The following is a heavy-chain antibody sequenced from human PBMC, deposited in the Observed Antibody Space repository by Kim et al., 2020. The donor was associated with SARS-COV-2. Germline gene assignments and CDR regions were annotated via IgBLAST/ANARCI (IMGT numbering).Heavy chain of an antibody. J-gene: IGHJ4*02. Sequence: GGSLRLSCAASGFTFSSYEMNWVRQAPGKGLEWVSYIGSSGSTIYYADSVKGRFTISRDNAKNSLYLQMNSLRAEDTAVYYCARSGSYLGWVDYWGQGTLVTVSS. CDR3: ARSGSYLGWVDY. V-gene: IGHV3-48*03. D-gene: IGHD1-26*01. CDR2: IGSSGSTI. CDR1: GFTFSSYE.